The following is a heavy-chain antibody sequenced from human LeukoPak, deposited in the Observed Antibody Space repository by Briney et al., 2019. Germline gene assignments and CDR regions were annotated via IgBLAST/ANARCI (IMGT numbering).Heavy chain of an antibody. CDR1: GGSISSYY. V-gene: IGHV4-59*01. Sequence: SETLSLTCTVSGGSISSYYWSWIRQPPGKGLEWIGFIYYSGSANYNPSLRSRVTMSVDTSKNQFSLKLTSVTAADTAVYYCARTGVVAPSYFFDYWGQGVLVTVSS. CDR2: IYYSGSA. J-gene: IGHJ4*02. CDR3: ARTGVVAPSYFFDY. D-gene: IGHD2-15*01.